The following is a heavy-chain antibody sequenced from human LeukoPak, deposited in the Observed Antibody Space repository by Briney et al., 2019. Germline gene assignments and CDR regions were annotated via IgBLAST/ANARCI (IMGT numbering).Heavy chain of an antibody. CDR2: IYYSGST. CDR3: ARRGYSSGWNGDWFDP. J-gene: IGHJ5*02. D-gene: IGHD6-19*01. Sequence: WVRQPPGKGLEWIGSIYYSGSTYYNPSLKSRVTISVDTSKNQFSLKLSSVTAADTAVYYCARRGYSSGWNGDWFDPWGQGTLVTVSS. V-gene: IGHV4-39*01.